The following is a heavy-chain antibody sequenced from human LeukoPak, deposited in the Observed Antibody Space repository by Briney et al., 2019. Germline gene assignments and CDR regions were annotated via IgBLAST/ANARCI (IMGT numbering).Heavy chain of an antibody. CDR3: ASSPNYDILTGYPV. CDR2: INPNSGGT. Sequence: ASVKVSCKDSGYTFTGYYMHWVRQAPGQGLEWMGWINPNSGGTNYAQKFQGRLTMNRDTYISTTYMELSTLRSDDTAVYYCASSPNYDILTGYPVWGQGTLVTVSS. CDR1: GYTFTGYY. D-gene: IGHD3-9*01. V-gene: IGHV1-2*02. J-gene: IGHJ4*02.